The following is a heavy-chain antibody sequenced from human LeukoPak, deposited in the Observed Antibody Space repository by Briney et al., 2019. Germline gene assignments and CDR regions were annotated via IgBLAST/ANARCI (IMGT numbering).Heavy chain of an antibody. D-gene: IGHD1-26*01. J-gene: IGHJ5*02. CDR3: AREGGNLGIVGATTWWFDP. Sequence: GASVKVSCKASGGTFSSYAISWVRQAPGQGLEWMGRIIPILGIANYAQKFQGRVTITADESTSTAYMELSSLRSEDTAVYYCAREGGNLGIVGATTWWFDPWGQGTLVTVSS. CDR2: IIPILGIA. CDR1: GGTFSSYA. V-gene: IGHV1-69*04.